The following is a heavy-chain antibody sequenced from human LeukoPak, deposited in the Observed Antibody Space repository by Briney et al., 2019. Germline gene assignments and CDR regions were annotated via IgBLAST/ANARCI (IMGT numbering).Heavy chain of an antibody. Sequence: GGSLRLSCAASGFTFSSYAMSWVRQAPGKGLEWVSAISGSGGSTYYADSVKGRFTISRDNSKNMLYLQMNSLRAEDTAVYYCAKGDGYDYVWGSYRPYFDYWGQGTLVTVSS. V-gene: IGHV3-23*01. CDR1: GFTFSSYA. CDR3: AKGDGYDYVWGSYRPYFDY. CDR2: ISGSGGST. D-gene: IGHD3-16*02. J-gene: IGHJ4*02.